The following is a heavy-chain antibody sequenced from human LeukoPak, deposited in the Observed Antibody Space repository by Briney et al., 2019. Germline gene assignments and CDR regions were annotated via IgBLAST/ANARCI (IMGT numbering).Heavy chain of an antibody. D-gene: IGHD1-26*01. CDR1: GGSISSGGYS. CDR2: IYYSGST. CDR3: ASSRWDQPYYYYYYMDV. J-gene: IGHJ6*03. Sequence: SQTLSLTCAVSGGSISSGGYSWSWIRQPPGKGLEWIGYIYYSGSTYYNPPLKSRVTISVDTSKNQFSLKLSSVTAADTAVYYCASSRWDQPYYYYYYMDVWGKGTTVTVSS. V-gene: IGHV4-30-4*07.